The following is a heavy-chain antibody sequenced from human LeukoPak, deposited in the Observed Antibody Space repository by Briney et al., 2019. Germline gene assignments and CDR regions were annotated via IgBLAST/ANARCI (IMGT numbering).Heavy chain of an antibody. J-gene: IGHJ4*02. V-gene: IGHV3-53*01. CDR2: IYSGGVT. Sequence: PGGSLRLSCAASGFTVSSNYINWVRQAPGKGLEWVSIIYSGGVTFYADSVKGRFTISRDNSKNTVFLQMNRLRAEDTAVYYCARDSNGSGKYPPYFDYWGQGTLVAVSS. CDR1: GFTVSSNY. CDR3: ARDSNGSGKYPPYFDY. D-gene: IGHD3-10*01.